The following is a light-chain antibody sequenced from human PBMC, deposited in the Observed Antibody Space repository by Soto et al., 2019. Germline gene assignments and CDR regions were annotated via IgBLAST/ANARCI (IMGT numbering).Light chain of an antibody. Sequence: QSVLTQPPSVSGAPGQRVTISCTGSSSNIGAGYDVHWYQQLPGTAPKLLIYANTNRPSGVPDRISGSKSGTSASLAITGLQADDEADYYCQSYDSSLILRVFGTGTKVTVL. V-gene: IGLV1-40*01. CDR1: SSNIGAGYD. J-gene: IGLJ1*01. CDR3: QSYDSSLILRV. CDR2: ANT.